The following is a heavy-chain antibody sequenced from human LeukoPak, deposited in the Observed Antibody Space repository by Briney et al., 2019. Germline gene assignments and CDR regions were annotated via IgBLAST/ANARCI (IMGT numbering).Heavy chain of an antibody. V-gene: IGHV3-23*01. J-gene: IGHJ4*02. CDR1: GFTLSTNA. D-gene: IGHD1-26*01. CDR2: ISGSGAST. CDR3: AKDVGKWESLHFFDY. Sequence: GGSLRLSGLPPGFTLSTNARIWVRQAPGKGLDWISGISGSGASTYYADSVKGRFTISRDDSRNTLYLQMNSLRGDDTAVYYCAKDVGKWESLHFFDYWGQGTLVTVSS.